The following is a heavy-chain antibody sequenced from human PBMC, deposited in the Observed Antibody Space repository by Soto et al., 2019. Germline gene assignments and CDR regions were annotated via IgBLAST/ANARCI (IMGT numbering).Heavy chain of an antibody. V-gene: IGHV4-34*01. D-gene: IGHD6-6*01. J-gene: IGHJ5*01. Sequence: SETLSLTCGVSGGSFRNYYWIWVRQPPGKGLELIGEVNHSEGATYNPSLQSRVTITLDTTNNHFSLKMTSVTAADAAIDFCARAELFRRSWFDSWGQGTQVTVSS. CDR2: VNHSEGA. CDR3: ARAELFRRSWFDS. CDR1: GGSFRNYY.